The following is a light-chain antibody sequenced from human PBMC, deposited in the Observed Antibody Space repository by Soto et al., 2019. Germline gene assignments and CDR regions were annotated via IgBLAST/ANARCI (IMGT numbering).Light chain of an antibody. CDR1: QSVSTY. CDR2: GAS. CDR3: QYHGSSPIT. J-gene: IGKJ5*01. V-gene: IGKV3-20*01. Sequence: EIVLTQSPGTLSLSPGESATLSCRASQSVSTYLAWYQQKPGQAPRLLIYGASNRATGIPDRFSGSGSGTDFTLTISRLEPEDFAVFYCQYHGSSPITFGQGTRLEIK.